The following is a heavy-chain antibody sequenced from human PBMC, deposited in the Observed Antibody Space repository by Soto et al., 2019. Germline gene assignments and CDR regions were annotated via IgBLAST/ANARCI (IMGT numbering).Heavy chain of an antibody. Sequence: GASVKVSCKASGGTFSSYAFSWVRQAPGQGLEWMGGIIRIFHTPTYAQKFQGRVTITADESTSTAYMELISLRSDDTAVYYCVHRRDGYNSAFIDYWGQGTLVTVSS. J-gene: IGHJ4*02. D-gene: IGHD5-12*01. CDR1: GGTFSSYA. CDR3: VHRRDGYNSAFIDY. V-gene: IGHV1-69*13. CDR2: IIRIFHTP.